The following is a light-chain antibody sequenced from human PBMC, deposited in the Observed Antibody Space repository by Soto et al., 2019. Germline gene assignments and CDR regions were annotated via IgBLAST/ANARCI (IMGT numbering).Light chain of an antibody. V-gene: IGKV3-20*01. Sequence: PGARATLSCRASQTVAYTSLAWYQQRPGQAPRLLIYGTSTSATGTPDRFIGSGSGTAFTLPISRLEPEDFAVYYCQQYVTTPRTFGQGAKVE. CDR3: QQYVTTPRT. CDR1: QTVAYTS. CDR2: GTS. J-gene: IGKJ1*01.